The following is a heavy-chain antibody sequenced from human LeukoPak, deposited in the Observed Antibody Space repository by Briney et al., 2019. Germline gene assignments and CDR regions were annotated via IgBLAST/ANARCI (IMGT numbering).Heavy chain of an antibody. D-gene: IGHD2-21*01. CDR3: ARSSCVSSTDAVR. Sequence: GGSLRLSCAASGLSYSRLAMSYLRQGPARSLEWGSSIRGNRETFYADSVKGRFTLSSDRSRKTVYFQLSNLIVQDTAIYCFARSSCVSSTDAVRWGQGSLVTVS. CDR2: IRGNRET. J-gene: IGHJ4*02. CDR1: GLSYSRLA. V-gene: IGHV3-23*01.